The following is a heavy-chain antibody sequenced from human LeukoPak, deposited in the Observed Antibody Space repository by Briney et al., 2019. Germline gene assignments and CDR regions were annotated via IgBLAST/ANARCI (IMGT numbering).Heavy chain of an antibody. V-gene: IGHV4-59*08. Sequence: SETLSLTCTVSGGSISSYYWSWIRQPPGKGLGWIGYIYYSGSTNYNPSLKSRVTISVDTSKNQFSLKLSSVTAADTAVYYCASHGSGWQNWFDPWGQGTLVTVSS. D-gene: IGHD6-19*01. CDR3: ASHGSGWQNWFDP. CDR1: GGSISSYY. J-gene: IGHJ5*02. CDR2: IYYSGST.